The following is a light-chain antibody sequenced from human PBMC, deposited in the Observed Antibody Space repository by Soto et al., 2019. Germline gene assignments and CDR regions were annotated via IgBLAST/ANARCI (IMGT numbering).Light chain of an antibody. Sequence: EIVLTQSPATLSLSPGERATLSCRASQSVSSYLAWYQQKPGQAPRLLIYDASNRATGIPARFSGSRSGTDFTLTISSLEPEDFALYYCQQYGTTPWTFGKGTKVDIK. CDR3: QQYGTTPWT. V-gene: IGKV3-11*01. CDR1: QSVSSY. J-gene: IGKJ1*01. CDR2: DAS.